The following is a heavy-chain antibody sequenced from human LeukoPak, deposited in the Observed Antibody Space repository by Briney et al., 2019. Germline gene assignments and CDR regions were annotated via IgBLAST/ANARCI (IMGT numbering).Heavy chain of an antibody. D-gene: IGHD3-3*01. Sequence: SETLSLTCTVSGGSISSYYWSWIRQPPGKGLEWIGYIYYSGSTNYNPSLKSRVTISVDTSKNQFSLKLSSVTAADTAVYYCARWEGKYDFFDYWGQGTLVTVPS. CDR3: ARWEGKYDFFDY. CDR1: GGSISSYY. J-gene: IGHJ4*02. CDR2: IYYSGST. V-gene: IGHV4-59*01.